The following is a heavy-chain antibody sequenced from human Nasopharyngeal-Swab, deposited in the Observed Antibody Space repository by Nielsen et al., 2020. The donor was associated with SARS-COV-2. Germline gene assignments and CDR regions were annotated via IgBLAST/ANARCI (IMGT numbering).Heavy chain of an antibody. CDR3: ARAFYSGYCGSTSCYTGQSYFQH. J-gene: IGHJ1*01. CDR1: GGSFSGYY. D-gene: IGHD2-2*02. V-gene: IGHV4-34*01. CDR2: INHSGST. Sequence: SETLSLTCAVYGGSFSGYYWSWIRQPPGKGLEWIGEINHSGSTNYNPSLKSRVTISVDTSKNQFSLKLSSVTAADTAVYYCARAFYSGYCGSTSCYTGQSYFQHWGQGTLVTVSS.